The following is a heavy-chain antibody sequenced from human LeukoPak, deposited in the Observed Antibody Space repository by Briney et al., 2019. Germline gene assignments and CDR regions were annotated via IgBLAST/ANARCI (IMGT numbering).Heavy chain of an antibody. Sequence: SETLSLTCTVSAGYINSYYWSWIRQPPGKGLEWIGYISYSGSPTYNPSLRRRVTISLDTSKTHFSLRLSSVTAADTAMYYCARQRTAPPIYEYYGMDVWGQGTTVTVSS. CDR3: ARQRTAPPIYEYYGMDV. CDR2: ISYSGSP. D-gene: IGHD3-9*01. J-gene: IGHJ6*02. CDR1: AGYINSYY. V-gene: IGHV4-59*08.